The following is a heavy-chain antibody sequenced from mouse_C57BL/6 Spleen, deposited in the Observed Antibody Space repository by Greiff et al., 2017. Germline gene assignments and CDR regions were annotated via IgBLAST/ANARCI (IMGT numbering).Heavy chain of an antibody. V-gene: IGHV1-39*01. CDR3: ARKVLRQGNAMDY. J-gene: IGHJ4*01. D-gene: IGHD2-12*01. Sequence: EVQLQQSGPELVKPGASVKISCKASGYSFTDYNMNWVKQSNGKSLEWIGVITPNYGTTSYNQKFKGKATLTVDQASSTAYMQLNSLTSEDSAVYYCARKVLRQGNAMDYWGQGTSVTVSS. CDR1: GYSFTDYN. CDR2: ITPNYGTT.